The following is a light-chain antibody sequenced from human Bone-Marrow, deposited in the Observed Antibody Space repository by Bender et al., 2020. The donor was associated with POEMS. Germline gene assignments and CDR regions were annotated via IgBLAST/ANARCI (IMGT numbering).Light chain of an antibody. CDR3: CSYAVTKNWV. CDR2: DVS. J-gene: IGLJ3*02. Sequence: QSALTQPASVSGSPGQSVTISCTGISSDIGGYNYVAWYQQHPGKAPKLMIYDVSNRPSGVSNRFSGSRSGNTASLTVSGLQAEDEADYYCCSYAVTKNWVFGGGTKVTVL. CDR1: SSDIGGYNY. V-gene: IGLV2-14*03.